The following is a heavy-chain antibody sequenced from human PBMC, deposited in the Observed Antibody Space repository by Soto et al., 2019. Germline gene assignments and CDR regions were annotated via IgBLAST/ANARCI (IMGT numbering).Heavy chain of an antibody. CDR3: AAWEGSSGWYRFDY. CDR2: IYTSGST. CDR1: GGSISSYY. V-gene: IGHV4-4*07. J-gene: IGHJ4*02. Sequence: QVQLQESGPGLVKPSETLSLTCTVSGGSISSYYWSWIRQPAGKGLEWIGRIYTSGSTNYNPSLKSRVTMSVDTSKNQFSLKLSSVTAADTAVYYCAAWEGSSGWYRFDYWGQGTLVTVSS. D-gene: IGHD6-19*01.